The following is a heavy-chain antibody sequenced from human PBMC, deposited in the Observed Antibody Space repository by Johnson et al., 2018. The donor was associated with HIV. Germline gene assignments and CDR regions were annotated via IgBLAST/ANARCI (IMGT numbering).Heavy chain of an antibody. CDR3: AKGDTVVGAKYAFDF. CDR2: IYSGGST. J-gene: IGHJ3*01. V-gene: IGHV3-66*01. CDR1: GFTVSSNY. D-gene: IGHD1-26*01. Sequence: VQLVESGGGVVQPGGSLRLSCAASGFTVSSNYMSWVRQAPGKGLEWVSVIYSGGSTYYADSVKGRFTISRDNSTNTLYLQMNSLRAEDTAVYYCAKGDTVVGAKYAFDFWGQGTMVTVSS.